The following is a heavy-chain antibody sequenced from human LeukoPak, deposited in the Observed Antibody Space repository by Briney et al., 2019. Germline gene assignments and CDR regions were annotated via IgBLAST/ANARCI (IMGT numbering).Heavy chain of an antibody. CDR1: GGSISSYY. Sequence: SETLSLTCTVSGGSISSYYCSWVRQPAGKGLEWIGRIYTSGSTNYNPSLKSRVTMSVDTSKNQFSLTMSSVTAAATAVYYCARGGEYGDYRHTQYFQHWGQGTLVTVSS. J-gene: IGHJ1*01. D-gene: IGHD4-17*01. CDR2: IYTSGST. CDR3: ARGGEYGDYRHTQYFQH. V-gene: IGHV4-4*07.